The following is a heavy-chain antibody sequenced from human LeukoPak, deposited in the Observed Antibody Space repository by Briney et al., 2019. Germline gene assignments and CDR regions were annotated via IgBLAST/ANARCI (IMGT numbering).Heavy chain of an antibody. CDR2: ISAYNGNT. Sequence: ASVKVSFKASGYTFTSYGISWVRQAPGQGLEWMGWISAYNGNTNYAQKLQGRITMTTDTSTSTAYMELRSLRSDDTAVYYCNAVLTGYSLFDYWGQGTLVTVSS. J-gene: IGHJ4*02. V-gene: IGHV1-18*01. D-gene: IGHD3-9*01. CDR3: NAVLTGYSLFDY. CDR1: GYTFTSYG.